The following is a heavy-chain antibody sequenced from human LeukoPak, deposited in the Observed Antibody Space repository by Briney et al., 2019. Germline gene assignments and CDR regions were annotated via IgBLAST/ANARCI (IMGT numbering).Heavy chain of an antibody. V-gene: IGHV1-2*02. CDR2: INPNSGGT. CDR3: ARYYIEGRCFAY. D-gene: IGHD3-10*01. Sequence: GALVKVSCKASGYTFTGYYIHWVRQAPGQGLEWMGWINPNSGGTNYAQKFQGRVTMTRDTSIRTAYMELSRLRSDDTAMYYCARYYIEGRCFAYSGQGTLVTVSS. CDR1: GYTFTGYY. J-gene: IGHJ4*02.